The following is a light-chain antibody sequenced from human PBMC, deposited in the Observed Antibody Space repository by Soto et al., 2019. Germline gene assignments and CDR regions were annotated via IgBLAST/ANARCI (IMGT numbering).Light chain of an antibody. Sequence: QSALTRPASVSGSPGQSIAISCTGTSSDIGAYNYVSWYQHHPGKAPKLMIYEVSNRPSGVSNRFSGSKSGNTASLTISGLQADEEADYYCSSFTSSLTLVFGGGTKLTVL. J-gene: IGLJ2*01. CDR3: SSFTSSLTLV. CDR1: SSDIGAYNY. CDR2: EVS. V-gene: IGLV2-14*01.